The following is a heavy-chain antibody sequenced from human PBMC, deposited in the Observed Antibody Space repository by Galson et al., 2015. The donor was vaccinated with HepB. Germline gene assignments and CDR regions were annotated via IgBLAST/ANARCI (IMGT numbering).Heavy chain of an antibody. CDR3: SKADVAGGGLHYGLDV. D-gene: IGHD4-23*01. CDR2: IWYDGSNK. V-gene: IGHV3-33*06. CDR1: GFTFSSYA. Sequence: LRLSCAASGFTFSSYAMHWVRQAPGQGLEWVAIIWYDGSNKYYADSVKGRFTISRDNSKNTQYLQMSSLRAEDTAVYYCSKADVAGGGLHYGLDVWGQGTTVTVSS. J-gene: IGHJ6*02.